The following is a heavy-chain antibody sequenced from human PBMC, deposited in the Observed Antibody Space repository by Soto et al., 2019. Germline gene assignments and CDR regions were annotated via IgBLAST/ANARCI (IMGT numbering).Heavy chain of an antibody. Sequence: QVQLRESGPGLVKPSETLSLTCTVSGSSISSFYWSWIRQSPGRGLEWIGYIYYTGSTHLNPSLKSRVTISVDTSKNQFSLRLSSVTAADTAVYFCARGFRSGWYGDYFDSWGQGTLVTVSS. CDR2: IYYTGST. D-gene: IGHD6-19*01. J-gene: IGHJ4*02. CDR1: GSSISSFY. CDR3: ARGFRSGWYGDYFDS. V-gene: IGHV4-59*01.